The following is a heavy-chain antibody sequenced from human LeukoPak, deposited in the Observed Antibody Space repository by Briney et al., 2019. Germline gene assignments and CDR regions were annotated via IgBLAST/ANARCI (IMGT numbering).Heavy chain of an antibody. CDR1: GFTCSSYW. CDR2: IISKGSST. D-gene: IGHD6-13*01. Sequence: GGSLRLSCAASGFTCSSYWMHWVRQAPGKGLVWVSRIISKGSSTTYADSVKGRFTISRDNAKNTLFLLMTRLRADDTAVYYCASGEGSSRSLDYWGQGILVTVSS. V-gene: IGHV3-74*01. CDR3: ASGEGSSRSLDY. J-gene: IGHJ4*02.